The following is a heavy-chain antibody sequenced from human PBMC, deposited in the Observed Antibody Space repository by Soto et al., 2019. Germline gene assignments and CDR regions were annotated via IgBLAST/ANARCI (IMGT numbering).Heavy chain of an antibody. J-gene: IGHJ4*02. CDR2: ISGSAATT. D-gene: IGHD3-22*01. V-gene: IGHV3-23*01. CDR3: ARDRSYYDSSGSYSPPY. CDR1: GFTFSSYA. Sequence: GGSLRISCAASGFTFSSYAMNGVRQAPGKGLEWVSAISGSAATTHFADSVKGRFTISRDNSKNTLYLQMNSLRAEDTAVYYCARDRSYYDSSGSYSPPYWGQGTLVTVSS.